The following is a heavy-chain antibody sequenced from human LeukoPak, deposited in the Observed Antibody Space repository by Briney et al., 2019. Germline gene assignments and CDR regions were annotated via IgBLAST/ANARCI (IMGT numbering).Heavy chain of an antibody. CDR1: GFTFSSYG. CDR3: AKDTGSNGYPTPLDY. D-gene: IGHD6-25*01. CDR2: IRYDGSNK. J-gene: IGHJ4*02. V-gene: IGHV3-30*02. Sequence: PGGSLRLSCAASGFTFSSYGMHWVRQAPGKGLEWVAFIRYDGSNKYYADSVKGRFTISRDNSKNTLYLQMNSLRAEDTAVYYCAKDTGSNGYPTPLDYWGQGTLVTVSS.